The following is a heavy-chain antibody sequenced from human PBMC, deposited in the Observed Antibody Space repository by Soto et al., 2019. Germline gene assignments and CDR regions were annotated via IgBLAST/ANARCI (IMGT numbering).Heavy chain of an antibody. J-gene: IGHJ6*02. CDR2: IVAYNGNT. V-gene: IGHV1-18*04. CDR1: GYTFTSYG. Sequence: ASAKFSGKASGYTFTSYGISWLRQAPGQGLEWMGLIVAYNGNTKYAQKLQGRVTMTTDTSTSTAYMELRSLRSDDTAVYYCARDHGPYDFWTGYFPSGYYYYGMDVWGQGTTVTVSS. D-gene: IGHD3-3*01. CDR3: ARDHGPYDFWTGYFPSGYYYYGMDV.